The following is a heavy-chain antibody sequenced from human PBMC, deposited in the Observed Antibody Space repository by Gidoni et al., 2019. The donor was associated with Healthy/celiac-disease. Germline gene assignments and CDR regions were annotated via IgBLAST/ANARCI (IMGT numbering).Heavy chain of an antibody. D-gene: IGHD7-27*01. J-gene: IGHJ4*02. V-gene: IGHV3-15*01. CDR3: TTAGDYFDY. CDR2: IKSTTDGGTT. CDR1: GFTFSNAW. Sequence: EVQLVESGGGLVKPGGSLRLSCAASGFTFSNAWMSWVRQAPWQGLEWVGRIKSTTDGGTTDYAAPVKGRFTISRDDSKNTLYLQMNSLKTEDTAVYYCTTAGDYFDYWGQGTLVTVSS.